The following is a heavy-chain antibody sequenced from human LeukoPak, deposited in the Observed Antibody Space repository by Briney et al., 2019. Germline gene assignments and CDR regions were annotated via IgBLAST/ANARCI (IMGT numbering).Heavy chain of an antibody. V-gene: IGHV3-74*01. Sequence: GGSLRLSCATPGFTFSNNWMHWVRQAPGKGLVWVSRIKGDGSSTSYADSVKGRFTISRDNAKNTLFLQMNSLRAEDTAVYYCVRDGVGAPPFDYWGQGALVIVSS. CDR1: GFTFSNNW. J-gene: IGHJ4*02. CDR2: IKGDGSST. D-gene: IGHD1-26*01. CDR3: VRDGVGAPPFDY.